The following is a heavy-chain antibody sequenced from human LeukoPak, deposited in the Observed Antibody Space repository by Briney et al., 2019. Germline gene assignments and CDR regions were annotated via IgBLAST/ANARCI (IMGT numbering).Heavy chain of an antibody. CDR3: ARAEWWY. J-gene: IGHJ4*02. CDR1: GFTFAGYA. D-gene: IGHD2-8*01. Sequence: GGSLRLSCAASGFTFAGYAMTWVRQAPGKGLEWVSSISSSSSISYADSVKGRFTISRDNAKNSLYLQMNSLRAEDTAVYYCARAEWWYWGQGTLVTVSS. V-gene: IGHV3-69-1*01. CDR2: ISSSSSI.